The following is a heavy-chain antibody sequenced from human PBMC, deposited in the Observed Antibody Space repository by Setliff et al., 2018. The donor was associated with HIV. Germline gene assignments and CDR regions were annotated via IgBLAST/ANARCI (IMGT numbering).Heavy chain of an antibody. D-gene: IGHD3-9*01. J-gene: IGHJ6*03. CDR2: ITWDGEMT. V-gene: IGHV3-9*01. CDR1: GFTFNTYA. Sequence: PGGSLRLSCTGSGFTFNTYAMYWVRQAPGKGLECVAGITWDGEMTAYAESTKGRFTISRDNARKSLYLQMNSLTTEDTALYYCVKDGSATGRYSSYMDVWGKGTTVTVSS. CDR3: VKDGSATGRYSSYMDV.